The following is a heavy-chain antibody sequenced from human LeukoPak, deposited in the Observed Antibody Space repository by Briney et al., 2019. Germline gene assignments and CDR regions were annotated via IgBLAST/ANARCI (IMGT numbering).Heavy chain of an antibody. CDR3: ARVRRYCSSTSCYFFAFDI. D-gene: IGHD2-2*01. CDR2: IYTSGST. V-gene: IGHV4-4*07. Sequence: SETLSLTCTVSGGSISSYYWSWIRQPAGKGLEWIGRIYTSGSTNYNPSLKSRVTMSVDTSKNQFSLKLSSMTAADTAVYYCARVRRYCSSTSCYFFAFDIWGQGTMVTVSS. CDR1: GGSISSYY. J-gene: IGHJ3*02.